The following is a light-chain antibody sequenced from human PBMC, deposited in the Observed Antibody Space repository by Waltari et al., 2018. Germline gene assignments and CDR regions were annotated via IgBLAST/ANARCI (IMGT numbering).Light chain of an antibody. CDR3: CSYAGSRTWV. CDR1: SSDIGTFNL. Sequence: QSALTQPASVSGSPGQSISISCIGTSSDIGTFNLVSWYLQYPGTVPKPLFYDVNQRPSGVSNRFSGSKSGNTASLTLSGLQAEDEAIYYCCSYAGSRTWVFGGGAKLTVL. J-gene: IGLJ3*02. V-gene: IGLV2-23*02. CDR2: DVN.